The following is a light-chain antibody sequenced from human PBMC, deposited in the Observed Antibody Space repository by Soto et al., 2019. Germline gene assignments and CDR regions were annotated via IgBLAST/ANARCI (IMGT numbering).Light chain of an antibody. CDR3: QQRSNWPPIT. CDR1: QSVSSY. Sequence: EIVLTLSPPTLSLSPGKRATLSYRASQSVSSYLAWYQQKPGQAPRLLIYDASNRATGIPARFSGSGSGTDFTLTISSLEPEDFAVYYCQQRSNWPPITFGQGTRLEIK. V-gene: IGKV3-11*01. CDR2: DAS. J-gene: IGKJ5*01.